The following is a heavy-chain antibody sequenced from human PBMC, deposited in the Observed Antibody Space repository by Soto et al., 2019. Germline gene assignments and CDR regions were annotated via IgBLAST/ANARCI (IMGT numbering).Heavy chain of an antibody. J-gene: IGHJ2*01. CDR3: ACNYYDSSGYSWYFDL. CDR1: GFTFSSYG. V-gene: IGHV3-33*01. D-gene: IGHD3-22*01. CDR2: IWYDGSNK. Sequence: QVQLVESGGGVVQPGRSLRLSCAASGFTFSSYGMHWVRQAPGKGLEWVAVIWYDGSNKYYADSVKGRFTISRDNSKNTLYLQMNSLRAEVTAVYYCACNYYDSSGYSWYFDLWGRGTLVTVSS.